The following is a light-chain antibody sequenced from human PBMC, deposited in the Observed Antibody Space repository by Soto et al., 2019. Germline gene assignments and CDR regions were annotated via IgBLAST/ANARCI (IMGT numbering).Light chain of an antibody. V-gene: IGKV3-11*01. CDR1: QSVSTY. Sequence: ETVLTQSPATLSLSPGERAILSGRASQSVSTYLARYQQKPGQAPRLLISDASNRATGIPDRFSGSGSGTDFTLTISSLEPEDFAVYYCQQRSSWPLTFGGGTKVEIK. CDR2: DAS. CDR3: QQRSSWPLT. J-gene: IGKJ4*01.